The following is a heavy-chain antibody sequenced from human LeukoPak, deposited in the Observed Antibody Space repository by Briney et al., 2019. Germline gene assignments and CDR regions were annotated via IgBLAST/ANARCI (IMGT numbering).Heavy chain of an antibody. CDR3: ARDKIVGATYFDY. CDR2: IKQDGSEK. Sequence: GGSLRLSCAASGFTFSSYWMSWVRQAPGKGLEWVANIKQDGSEKYYVDSVRGRFTISRDNAKNSLYLQMNSLRAEDTAVYYCARDKIVGATYFDYWGQGTLVTVSS. CDR1: GFTFSSYW. V-gene: IGHV3-7*01. J-gene: IGHJ4*02. D-gene: IGHD1-26*01.